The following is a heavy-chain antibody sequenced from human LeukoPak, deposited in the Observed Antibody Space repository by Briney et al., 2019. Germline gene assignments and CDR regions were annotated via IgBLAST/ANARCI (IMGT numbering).Heavy chain of an antibody. V-gene: IGHV4-61*02. CDR1: GGSISSGSYY. D-gene: IGHD1-20*01. CDR2: IYTSGST. CDR3: ASNNWNEFY. Sequence: SETLSLTCTVSGGSISSGSYYWSWIRQPAGKGLEWIGRIYTSGSTNYNPSLKSRVTISVDTSKNQFSLKLSSVTAADTAVYYCASNNWNEFYWGQGTLVTVSS. J-gene: IGHJ4*02.